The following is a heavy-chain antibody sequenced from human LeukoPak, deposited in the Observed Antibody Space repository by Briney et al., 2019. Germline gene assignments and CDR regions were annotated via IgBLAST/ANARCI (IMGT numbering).Heavy chain of an antibody. Sequence: GSSVKVSCKASGGNFSSYAISWVRQAPGQGLEWMGGIIPIFGTANYAQKFQGRVTITADKSTSTAYMELSSLRSEDTAVYYCAGGYCSGGSCPNVYWGQGTLVTVSS. J-gene: IGHJ4*02. V-gene: IGHV1-69*06. CDR1: GGNFSSYA. CDR3: AGGYCSGGSCPNVY. D-gene: IGHD2-15*01. CDR2: IIPIFGTA.